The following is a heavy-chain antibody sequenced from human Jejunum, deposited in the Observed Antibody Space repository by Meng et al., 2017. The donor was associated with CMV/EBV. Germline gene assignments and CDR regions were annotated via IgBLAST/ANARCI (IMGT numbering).Heavy chain of an antibody. CDR1: GFSLSTSGVG. CDR2: IYWDDHK. D-gene: IGHD6-19*01. Sequence: QITLKESGPTLVKPTQTLTLTCTLSGFSLSTSGVGGGWIRQPPGKAPEWLALIYWDDHKRYSPSLKSRLTITKDTSKNQVVLTMTNMDPVGTATYYGAHRKRAVAANAGRFDPWDQGHRVTV. V-gene: IGHV2-5*02. J-gene: IGHJ5*02. CDR3: AHRKRAVAANAGRFDP.